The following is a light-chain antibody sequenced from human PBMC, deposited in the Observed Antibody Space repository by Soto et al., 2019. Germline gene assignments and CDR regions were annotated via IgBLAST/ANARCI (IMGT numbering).Light chain of an antibody. J-gene: IGLJ3*02. CDR2: EVS. CDR3: SSYTSSGTHWV. V-gene: IGLV2-14*01. CDR1: SSDIGTYNY. Sequence: QSALTQPASVSGSPGQSITISCTGSSSDIGTYNYHSWYQQHPGKAPKLMIYEVSDRPSGISNRFSGSKSGNTASLTISGLQAEDEADYYCSSYTSSGTHWVFGGGTKVTVL.